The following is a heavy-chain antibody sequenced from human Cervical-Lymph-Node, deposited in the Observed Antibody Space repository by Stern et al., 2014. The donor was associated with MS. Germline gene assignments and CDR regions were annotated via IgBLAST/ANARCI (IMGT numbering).Heavy chain of an antibody. D-gene: IGHD6-13*01. Sequence: QVQLQESGPGLVKPSETLSLTCTVSGGTISSYYWSWIRQPPGKGLEWIGYIYYSGSTNYNPYLKSRVTISVDTSKNQFSLKLSSVTAADTAVYYCAREALAAGGLDYWGQGTLVTVSS. CDR1: GGTISSYY. V-gene: IGHV4-59*01. CDR2: IYYSGST. CDR3: AREALAAGGLDY. J-gene: IGHJ4*02.